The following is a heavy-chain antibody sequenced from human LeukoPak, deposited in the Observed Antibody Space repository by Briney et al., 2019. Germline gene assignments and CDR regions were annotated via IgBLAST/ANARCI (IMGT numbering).Heavy chain of an antibody. Sequence: ASVKVSCKASGHTFTAYYMFWVRQAPGQGLESMGWVNPSNGDTNYVQKFRDRVTLTGDTSVSTGYMELSRLTSDDTAVYFCARFRSGFGFDYWGQGTLVTVSS. CDR1: GHTFTAYY. CDR3: ARFRSGFGFDY. V-gene: IGHV1-2*02. CDR2: VNPSNGDT. D-gene: IGHD3-3*01. J-gene: IGHJ4*02.